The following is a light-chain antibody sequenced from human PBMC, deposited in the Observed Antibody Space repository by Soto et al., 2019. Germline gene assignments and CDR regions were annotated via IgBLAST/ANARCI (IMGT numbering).Light chain of an antibody. CDR2: GAS. J-gene: IGKJ1*01. CDR1: QSVSNN. V-gene: IGKV3-15*01. CDR3: QQYNNWPWT. Sequence: EIVMTQSPATLSVSPGERATLSCRASQSVSNNYIAWYQHKPGQAPRLLIYGASTRATAIPARFSGSGSGTVFTLTISSLQSEDFAVYYCQQYNNWPWTFGQGTKVEIK.